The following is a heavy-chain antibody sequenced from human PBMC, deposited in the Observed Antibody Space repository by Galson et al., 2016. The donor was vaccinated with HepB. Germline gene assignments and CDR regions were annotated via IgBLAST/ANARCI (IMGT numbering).Heavy chain of an antibody. J-gene: IGHJ6*02. D-gene: IGHD3-22*01. CDR3: ASDYYDSRGAYAMDV. V-gene: IGHV4-30-2*01. Sequence: LEWIGYIYHSGGTYYNPSLKSRVTISLDRSKNQFSLNLTSLTAADTAVYYCASDYYDSRGAYAMDVWGQGTTVIASS. CDR2: IYHSGGT.